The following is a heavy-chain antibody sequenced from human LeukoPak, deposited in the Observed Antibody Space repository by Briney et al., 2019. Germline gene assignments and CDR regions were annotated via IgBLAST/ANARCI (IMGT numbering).Heavy chain of an antibody. CDR1: GFXFSSYA. V-gene: IGHV3-64D*09. CDR2: ISDSGGST. J-gene: IGHJ6*02. Sequence: PGGSLRLSCSASGFXFSSYAIRWVRQAPGKGLEYVSAISDSGGSTYYADSVKGRFTISRDNSKNTLYLQMSSLRAEDTAVYFCVRGYSFGPYGMDVWGQGTTVTVSS. CDR3: VRGYSFGPYGMDV. D-gene: IGHD2-15*01.